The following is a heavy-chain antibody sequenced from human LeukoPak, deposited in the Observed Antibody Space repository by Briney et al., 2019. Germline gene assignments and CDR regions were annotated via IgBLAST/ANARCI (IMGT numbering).Heavy chain of an antibody. V-gene: IGHV3-11*01. J-gene: IGHJ4*02. CDR1: GFTFSDYY. CDR2: ISSSGSTI. D-gene: IGHD6-19*01. CDR3: ASSIAVAGTSYDY. Sequence: GGSLRLSCAASGFTFSDYYMSWIRQAPGKGLEWVSYISSSGSTIYYADSVKGRFTISRDNAKNSLYLQMNSLRAEDTAVYYCASSIAVAGTSYDYWGQGTLVTVSS.